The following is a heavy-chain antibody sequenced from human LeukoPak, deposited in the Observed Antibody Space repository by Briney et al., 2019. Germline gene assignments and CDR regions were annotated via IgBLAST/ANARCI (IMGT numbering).Heavy chain of an antibody. CDR2: ISYSGTI. D-gene: IGHD1-1*01. CDR1: GGSISSYY. CDR3: ARHESGTTRDY. V-gene: IGHV4-59*08. Sequence: SETLSLTRTVSGGSISSYYWSWIRQPPGKGLEWIGYISYSGTIYYNPSLKSRVTISVDTSKNQFSLKLSSVTAADTAIYYCARHESGTTRDYWGQGTLVTVSS. J-gene: IGHJ4*02.